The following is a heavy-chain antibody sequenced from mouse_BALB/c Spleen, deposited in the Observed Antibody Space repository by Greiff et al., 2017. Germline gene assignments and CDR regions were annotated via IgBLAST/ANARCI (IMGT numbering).Heavy chain of an antibody. J-gene: IGHJ2*01. CDR2: ISYDGSN. V-gene: IGHV3-6*02. Sequence: DVKLVESGPGLVKPSQSLSLTCSVTGYSITSGYYWNWIRQFPGNKLEWMGYISYDGSNNYNPSLKNRISITRDTSKNQFFLKLNSVTTEDTATYYCARGLGVTTCFDYWGQGTTLTVSS. D-gene: IGHD2-2*01. CDR3: ARGLGVTTCFDY. CDR1: GYSITSGYY.